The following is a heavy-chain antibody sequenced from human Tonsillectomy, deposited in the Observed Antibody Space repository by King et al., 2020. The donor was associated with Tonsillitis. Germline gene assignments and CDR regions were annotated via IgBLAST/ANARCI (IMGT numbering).Heavy chain of an antibody. J-gene: IGHJ3*02. V-gene: IGHV3-23*04. CDR1: GFTFGEYG. CDR3: ARGYCSGGKCYYDAFDI. CDR2: ISGGGFST. D-gene: IGHD2-15*01. Sequence: VQLVESGGGLARPGGSLRLSCVVSGFTFGEYGMSWVRQAPGEGLEWVSAISGGGFSTYYAESVEGRFTISRDNSENTLYLQMNSLRAEDTAIYYCARGYCSGGKCYYDAFDIWGQGTMLTVSS.